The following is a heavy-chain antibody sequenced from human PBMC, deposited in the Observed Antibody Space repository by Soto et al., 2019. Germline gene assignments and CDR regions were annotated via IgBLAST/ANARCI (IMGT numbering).Heavy chain of an antibody. V-gene: IGHV1-46*01. Sequence: GASVKVSCKASGYTFTSYYMHWVRQAPGQGLEWMGIINPSGGSTSYAQKFQGRVTMTRDTSTSTVYMELSSLRSEDTAVYYCARAAGMPPDYYYYGMDVWGQGTTVTVSS. J-gene: IGHJ6*02. CDR1: GYTFTSYY. D-gene: IGHD2-2*01. CDR2: INPSGGST. CDR3: ARAAGMPPDYYYYGMDV.